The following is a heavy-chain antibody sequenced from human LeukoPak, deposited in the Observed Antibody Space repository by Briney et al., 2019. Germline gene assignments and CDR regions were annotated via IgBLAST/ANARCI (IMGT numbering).Heavy chain of an antibody. CDR2: ISGTGGST. D-gene: IGHD2-2*01. Sequence: GGSLRLPCAASGFTFSSYAMSWVRRAPGKGLEGVSAISGTGGSTYYADSVKGRFTISRDNSKNTLYLQMNSLRAEDTAVYYCAKCQDIVVVPDPYFDYWGQGTLVTVSS. J-gene: IGHJ4*02. CDR3: AKCQDIVVVPDPYFDY. V-gene: IGHV3-23*01. CDR1: GFTFSSYA.